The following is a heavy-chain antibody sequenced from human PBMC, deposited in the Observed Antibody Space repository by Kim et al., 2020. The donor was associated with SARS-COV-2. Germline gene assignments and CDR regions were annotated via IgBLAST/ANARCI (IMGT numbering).Heavy chain of an antibody. CDR3: VRHGLTKS. CDR2: IYYSGST. D-gene: IGHD2-8*01. J-gene: IGHJ5*02. CDR1: GVSVSSNSYY. V-gene: IGHV4-39*01. Sequence: SETLSLTCTVSGVSVSSNSYYWGWIRQPPGKGLEWIGSIYYSGSTYYDPSLKSRVTISVDTSKNQFSLKLSSVTAADTAVYYCVRHGLTKSWGQGTLVTVTS.